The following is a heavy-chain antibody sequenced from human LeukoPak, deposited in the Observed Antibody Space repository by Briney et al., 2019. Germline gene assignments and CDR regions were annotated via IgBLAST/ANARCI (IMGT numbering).Heavy chain of an antibody. CDR2: ISAYNGNT. D-gene: IGHD3-16*02. J-gene: IGHJ3*02. CDR1: GYTFTSYG. CDR3: AGESLMITFGGVIVYDAFDI. V-gene: IGHV1-18*01. Sequence: GASVKVSCKASGYTFTSYGISWVRQAPGQGLEWMGWISAYNGNTNYAQKLQGRVTMNTDTSTSTAYMELRSLRSDDTAVYYCAGESLMITFGGVIVYDAFDIWGQGTMVTVSS.